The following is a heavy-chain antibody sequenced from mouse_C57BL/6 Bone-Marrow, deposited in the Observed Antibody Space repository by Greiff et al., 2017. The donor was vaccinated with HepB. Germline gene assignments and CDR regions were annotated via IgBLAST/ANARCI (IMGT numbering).Heavy chain of an antibody. V-gene: IGHV1-64*01. CDR1: GYTFTSYW. Sequence: QVQLQQPGAELVKPGASVKLSCKASGYTFTSYWMHWVKQRPGQGLEWIGMIHPNSGSTNYNEKFKSKATLTVDKSSSTAYMQLSSLTSEDSAVYCCARSPSTMITTRVYFDYWGQGTTLTVSS. J-gene: IGHJ2*01. D-gene: IGHD2-4*01. CDR2: IHPNSGST. CDR3: ARSPSTMITTRVYFDY.